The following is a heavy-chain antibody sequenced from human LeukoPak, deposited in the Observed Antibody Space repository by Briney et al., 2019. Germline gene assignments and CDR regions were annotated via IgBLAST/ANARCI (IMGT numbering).Heavy chain of an antibody. CDR2: ISAYNGNT. Sequence: ASVKVSCKTSGYTFTNYGISWVRQAHGQGLEWMGWISAYNGNTNYAQKLQGRVTMTTDTSTSTAYMELRSLRSDDTAVYYCARVGYSGSYYSAFDIWGQGTMVTVSS. CDR3: ARVGYSGSYYSAFDI. D-gene: IGHD1-26*01. V-gene: IGHV1-18*01. CDR1: GYTFTNYG. J-gene: IGHJ3*02.